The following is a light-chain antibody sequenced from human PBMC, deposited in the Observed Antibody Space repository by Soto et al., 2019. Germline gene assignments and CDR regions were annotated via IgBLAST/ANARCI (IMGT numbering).Light chain of an antibody. Sequence: DIQMTQSPSSLAASVADRVTITCRASQGIRDDLGWYQQKPGKAPKRLIYAASTLQSGVPSRFSGSRSGTEFTLTISSLQPEDFASYYCLHHNSYLALTFGGGTKVETK. CDR2: AAS. J-gene: IGKJ4*01. CDR1: QGIRDD. V-gene: IGKV1-17*01. CDR3: LHHNSYLALT.